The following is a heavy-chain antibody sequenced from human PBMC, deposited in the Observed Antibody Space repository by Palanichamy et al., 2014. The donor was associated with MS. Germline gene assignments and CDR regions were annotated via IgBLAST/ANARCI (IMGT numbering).Heavy chain of an antibody. J-gene: IGHJ6*02. CDR2: IIPIFDTV. D-gene: IGHD3-3*01. V-gene: IGHV1-69*06. CDR1: GGTFNNNA. Sequence: QVQLVQSGAEVQKPGSSVKVSCKASGGTFNNNAINWVRQAPGQGPEWMGGIIPIFDTVNYAQNFQGRVTFTADKSTGTAYLELNSLRSEDTAVYYCARGQASFWSGSPGPFGLDYYYGMDVWGQGTTVTVSS. CDR3: ARGQASFWSGSPGPFGLDYYYGMDV.